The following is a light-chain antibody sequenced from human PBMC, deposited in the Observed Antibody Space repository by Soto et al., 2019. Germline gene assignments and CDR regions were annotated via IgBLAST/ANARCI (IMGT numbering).Light chain of an antibody. CDR2: KAS. V-gene: IGKV1-5*03. Sequence: DIQMTQSPSTLSASVGDRVTITCRASQSVSTWLAWHQQNPGKAPKLLIYKASSLQGGVPSRFSGGGSGTEFTLTISSLQPDDFATYYCQQYNTHSDTFGGGTKVEIK. CDR3: QQYNTHSDT. CDR1: QSVSTW. J-gene: IGKJ4*01.